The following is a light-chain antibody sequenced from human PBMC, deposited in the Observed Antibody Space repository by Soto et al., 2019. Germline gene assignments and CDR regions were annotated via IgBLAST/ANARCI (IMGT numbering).Light chain of an antibody. V-gene: IGKV3-15*01. CDR2: GAS. CDR3: QQYIRWPLT. J-gene: IGKJ4*01. Sequence: EIVMTQSPATLSVSPGERATLSCRASQDVSSNLAWYQQKPGQAPSLLIYGASTRATGTPARFSGSGSGTEFTLTVSSLQSEDYAVYFCQQYIRWPLTFGGGTKVDI. CDR1: QDVSSN.